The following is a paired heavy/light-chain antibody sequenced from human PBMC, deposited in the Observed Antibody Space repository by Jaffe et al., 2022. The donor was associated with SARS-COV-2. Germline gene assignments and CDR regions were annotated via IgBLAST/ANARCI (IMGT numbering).Heavy chain of an antibody. D-gene: IGHD6-6*01. CDR3: ARDWRRIAAGPDAFDI. CDR1: GYTFTGYY. V-gene: IGHV1-2*02. CDR2: INPNSGGT. J-gene: IGHJ3*02. Sequence: QVQLVQSGAEVKKPGASVKVSCKASGYTFTGYYVHWVRQAPGQGLECMGWINPNSGGTNYAQKFQGRVTMTRDTSISTAYMELSRLRSDDTAMYYCARDWRRIAAGPDAFDIWGQGTMVTVSS.
Light chain of an antibody. V-gene: IGLV2-8*01. J-gene: IGLJ2*01. CDR2: EVS. CDR3: SSYAGSL. Sequence: QSALTQPPSASGSPGQSVTISCTGTSSDVGGYNYVSWYQQHPGKAPKLMIYEVSKRPSGVPDRFSGSKSGNTASLTVSGLQAEDEADYYCSSYAGSLFGGGTKLTVL. CDR1: SSDVGGYNY.